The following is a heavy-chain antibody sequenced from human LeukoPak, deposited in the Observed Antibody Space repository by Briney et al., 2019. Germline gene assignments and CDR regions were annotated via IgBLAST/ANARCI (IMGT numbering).Heavy chain of an antibody. J-gene: IGHJ4*02. CDR2: INPNTGGT. D-gene: IGHD1-26*01. CDR1: GYTFTDYY. V-gene: IGHV1-2*06. Sequence: ASVKVSCKASGYTFTDYYMHWVRQAPGQGLEWLGRINPNTGGTNYAQKFQGSVTMTRDTSISTAYMELSRLRSDDTAVYYCARGTDSWDLSRGCSFDYRGQGTLVTVSS. CDR3: ARGTDSWDLSRGCSFDY.